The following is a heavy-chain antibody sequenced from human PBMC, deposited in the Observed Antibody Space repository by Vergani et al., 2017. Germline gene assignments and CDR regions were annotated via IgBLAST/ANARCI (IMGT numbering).Heavy chain of an antibody. CDR2: INPNSGST. CDR1: GYTFTGYY. CDR3: ARGFRYCSSISCYRDIDP. J-gene: IGHJ5*02. Sequence: QVQLVQSGAEVKKPGASVKVSCKASGYTFTGYYMHWVRQAPGQGLEWMGWINPNSGSTNYAQKFQGRVTMTRDTSISTAYMELSRLRSDDTAVYYCARGFRYCSSISCYRDIDPWGQGTMVTVSS. D-gene: IGHD2-2*01. V-gene: IGHV1-2*02.